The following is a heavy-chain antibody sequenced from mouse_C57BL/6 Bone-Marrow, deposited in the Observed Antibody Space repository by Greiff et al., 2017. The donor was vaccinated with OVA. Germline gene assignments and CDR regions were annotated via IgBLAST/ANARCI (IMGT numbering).Heavy chain of an antibody. CDR2: IYPGDGDT. CDR1: GYAFSSSW. Sequence: VHLVESGPELVKPGASVKISCKASGYAFSSSWLNWVKQRPGKGLEWIGRIYPGDGDTNYNGKFKGKATLTADKSSSTAYMQLSSLTSEDSAVYFCARRGFITTVVAPGYWYFDVWGTGTTVTVSS. V-gene: IGHV1-82*01. J-gene: IGHJ1*03. D-gene: IGHD1-1*01. CDR3: ARRGFITTVVAPGYWYFDV.